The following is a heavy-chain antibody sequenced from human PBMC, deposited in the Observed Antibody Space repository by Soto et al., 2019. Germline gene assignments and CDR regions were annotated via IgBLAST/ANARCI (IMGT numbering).Heavy chain of an antibody. J-gene: IGHJ5*02. Sequence: LSLTCTVSGGSISSSDHYWAWIRQPPGKGLEWLATIYYSGSIYYSPSLKSRATISVDTSKNQISLNLTSVTAADTALYYCARHRINRGSWYWVDPWGQGTLVTVSS. CDR3: ARHRINRGSWYWVDP. V-gene: IGHV4-39*01. CDR1: GGSISSSDHY. CDR2: IYYSGSI. D-gene: IGHD6-13*01.